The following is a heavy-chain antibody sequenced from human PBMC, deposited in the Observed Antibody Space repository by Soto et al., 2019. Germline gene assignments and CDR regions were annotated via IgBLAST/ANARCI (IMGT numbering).Heavy chain of an antibody. V-gene: IGHV4-4*07. J-gene: IGHJ5*02. CDR2: IYSSGTT. CDR1: GISIDNYY. CDR3: VRDVGGSGWFAP. Sequence: SETLSLTCTVSGISIDNYYCSWIRQSAGKGLEWIGRIYSSGTTNYNPSLKSRVTMSVDMSKSQLSLNVRSVTAADTAVYYCVRDVGGSGWFAPWGQGTLVTVSS.